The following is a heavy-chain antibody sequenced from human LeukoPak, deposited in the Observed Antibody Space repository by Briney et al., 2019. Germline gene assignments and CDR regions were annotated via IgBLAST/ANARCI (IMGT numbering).Heavy chain of an antibody. CDR1: GYSFTSFG. J-gene: IGHJ5*02. V-gene: IGHV1-18*01. CDR3: ARDPGYCRTTTCPNWFDP. D-gene: IGHD2-2*03. Sequence: ASVKDSCKASGYSFTSFGFTWVRQAPGQGLEWMGWISVYNDNAKYSQNFQGRVTLTTDVYTSTASMELRSLRVDVTAVYYCARDPGYCRTTTCPNWFDPWGQGTLVTVSS. CDR2: ISVYNDNA.